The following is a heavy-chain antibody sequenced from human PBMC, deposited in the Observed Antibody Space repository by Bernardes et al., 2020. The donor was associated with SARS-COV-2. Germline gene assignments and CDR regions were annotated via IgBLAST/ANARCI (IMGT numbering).Heavy chain of an antibody. CDR2: IKQDGSEK. J-gene: IGHJ5*02. Sequence: GGSLRLSCAASGFTFRSYWMSWVRQAPGKGLEWVANIKQDGSEKYYVDSVKGRFTISRDNAKNSLYLQMNSLRAEDTAVYYCARDGADGFDPWGQGTLVTVSS. CDR1: GFTFRSYW. V-gene: IGHV3-7*01. D-gene: IGHD3-16*01. CDR3: ARDGADGFDP.